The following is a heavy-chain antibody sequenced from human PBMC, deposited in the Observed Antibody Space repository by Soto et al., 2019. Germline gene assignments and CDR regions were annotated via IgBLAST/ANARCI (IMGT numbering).Heavy chain of an antibody. CDR2: IKQDGSEK. V-gene: IGHV3-7*03. D-gene: IGHD2-8*01. J-gene: IGHJ4*02. CDR3: ASLIPVDNDY. CDR1: GFTFSSYL. Sequence: EVQLVESGGGLVQPGVSLRLSCAASGFTFSSYLMSWVRQAPGKGLEWVANIKQDGSEKYYVDSVKGRFTISRDHAKNSLYLQINSLRAEDTAVYYCASLIPVDNDYWGQGTLVTVSS.